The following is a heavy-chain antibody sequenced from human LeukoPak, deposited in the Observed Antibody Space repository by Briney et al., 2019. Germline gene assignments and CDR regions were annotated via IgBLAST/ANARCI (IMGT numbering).Heavy chain of an antibody. CDR2: IYSGGST. CDR3: ARAVYYYDSSGPIKS. J-gene: IGHJ3*01. D-gene: IGHD3-22*01. Sequence: GGSLRLSCAASGFTVSSNYMSWVRQAPGKGLEWVSVIYSGGSTYYADSVKGRFTISRDNSKNTLYLQMNSLRAEDTAVYYCARAVYYYDSSGPIKSWGQGTMVTVSS. V-gene: IGHV3-53*01. CDR1: GFTVSSNY.